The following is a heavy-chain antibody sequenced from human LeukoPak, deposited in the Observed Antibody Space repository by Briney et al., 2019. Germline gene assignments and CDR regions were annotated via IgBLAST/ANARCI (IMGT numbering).Heavy chain of an antibody. CDR3: ARENRGSGYFDY. Sequence: GGSLRLSCAASGFTLRSYRMSWVRQAPGKGLEWVANIKQDGSEKYYVDSVKGRFTISRDNAKNSLYLQMNSLRAEDTAVYYCARENRGSGYFDYWGQGTLVTVSS. D-gene: IGHD3-10*01. CDR1: GFTLRSYR. V-gene: IGHV3-7*01. CDR2: IKQDGSEK. J-gene: IGHJ4*02.